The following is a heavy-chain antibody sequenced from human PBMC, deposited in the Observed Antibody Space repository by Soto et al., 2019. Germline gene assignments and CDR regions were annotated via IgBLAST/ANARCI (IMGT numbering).Heavy chain of an antibody. CDR3: AKRGGYAISFYDS. D-gene: IGHD3-16*01. Sequence: SGGSLRLSXAGTGFNFGGYAMSWVRQAPGKGLEWVSTLSGDGSRAYYADSVRGRFTVSRDNSKSTLYLRMNSLRADDTAIYYCAKRGGYAISFYDSWGQGTLVTVSS. CDR2: LSGDGSRA. CDR1: GFNFGGYA. V-gene: IGHV3-23*01. J-gene: IGHJ4*02.